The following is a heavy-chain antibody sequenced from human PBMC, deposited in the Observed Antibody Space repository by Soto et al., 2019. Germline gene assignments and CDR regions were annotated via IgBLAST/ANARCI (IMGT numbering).Heavy chain of an antibody. CDR3: ARDGESCSFDY. V-gene: IGHV3-7*01. J-gene: IGHJ4*02. CDR1: GFTFSSYW. D-gene: IGHD2-21*01. CDR2: IKQDGSEK. Sequence: EVQLVESGGGLVQPGGSLRLSCAASGFTFSSYWMSWVRQAPGKGLEWVANIKQDGSEKYYVDSVKGRFTISRDNAKNSLYLQMNSLRAEDTAVYSCARDGESCSFDYWGQGTLVTGSS.